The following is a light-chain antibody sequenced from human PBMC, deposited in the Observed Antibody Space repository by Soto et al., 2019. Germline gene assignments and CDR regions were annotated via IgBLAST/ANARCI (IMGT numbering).Light chain of an antibody. CDR2: WAS. J-gene: IGKJ1*01. CDR1: QSVLYSSNNKNY. Sequence: DIVMTQSPDSLAVSLGETATINCKSSQSVLYSSNNKNYLAWYQQKPGQPPKLLIYWASTRESGVPDRFSGSGSGTDFTLTISSLQAEDVAVYYCQQYFITPPSFGQGTKVEIK. V-gene: IGKV4-1*01. CDR3: QQYFITPPS.